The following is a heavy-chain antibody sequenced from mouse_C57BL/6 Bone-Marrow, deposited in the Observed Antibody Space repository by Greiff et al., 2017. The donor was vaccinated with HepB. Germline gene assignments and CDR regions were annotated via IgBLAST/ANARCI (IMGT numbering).Heavy chain of an antibody. J-gene: IGHJ3*01. D-gene: IGHD2-1*01. V-gene: IGHV1-26*01. Sequence: EVKLQQSGPELVKPGASVKISCKASGYTFTDYYMNWVKQSHGKSLEWIGDINPNNGGTSYNQKFKGKATLTVDKSSSTAYMELRSLTSEDSAVYYCARWDGNYLAWFAYWGQGTLVTVSA. CDR2: INPNNGGT. CDR3: ARWDGNYLAWFAY. CDR1: GYTFTDYY.